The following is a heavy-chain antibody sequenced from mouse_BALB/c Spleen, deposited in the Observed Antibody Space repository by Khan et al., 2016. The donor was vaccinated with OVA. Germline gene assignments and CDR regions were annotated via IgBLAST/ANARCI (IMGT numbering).Heavy chain of an antibody. J-gene: IGHJ3*01. V-gene: IGHV2-3*01. D-gene: IGHD2-2*01. CDR2: IWSDGNT. CDR1: GSASTNYG. Sequence: QVQLQQSGPGLVAPSQSLSIACTVSGSASTNYGVSWARQTPGKGLEWLGVIWSDGNTTYHSSLKSRLTITRDNSKSKVVLKLNSRQTDDTATYNCAIIGYGYDWFAYWGQGTMVTVSA. CDR3: AIIGYGYDWFAY.